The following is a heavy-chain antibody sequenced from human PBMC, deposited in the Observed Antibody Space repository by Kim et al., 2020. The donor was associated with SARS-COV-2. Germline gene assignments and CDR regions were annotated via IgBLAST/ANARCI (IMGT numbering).Heavy chain of an antibody. V-gene: IGHV3-53*01. D-gene: IGHD3-10*01. J-gene: IGHJ4*02. Sequence: DSVKGRFTISRDNSKNTLYLQMNSLRAEDTAVYYCASGAYGSGSYSGGDYWGQGTLVTVSS. CDR3: ASGAYGSGSYSGGDY.